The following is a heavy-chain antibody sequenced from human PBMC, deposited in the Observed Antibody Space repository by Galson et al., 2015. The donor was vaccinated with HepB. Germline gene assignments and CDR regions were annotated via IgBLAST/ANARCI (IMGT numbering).Heavy chain of an antibody. CDR2: IYTSGST. Sequence: ETLSLTCTVSGGSISSYYWSWIRQPAGKGLEWIGRIYTSGSTNYNPSLKSRVTMSVDTSKNQFSLKLSSVTAADTAVYYCARDRRYFDWLPSYDAFDIWGQGTMVTVSS. J-gene: IGHJ3*02. CDR1: GGSISSYY. V-gene: IGHV4-4*07. CDR3: ARDRRYFDWLPSYDAFDI. D-gene: IGHD3-9*01.